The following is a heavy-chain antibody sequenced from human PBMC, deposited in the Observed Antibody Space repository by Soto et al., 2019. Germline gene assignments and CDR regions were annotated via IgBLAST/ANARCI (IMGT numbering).Heavy chain of an antibody. CDR1: GYTFTSYG. V-gene: IGHV1-18*01. CDR2: ISAYNGNT. D-gene: IGHD6-19*01. J-gene: IGHJ6*03. Sequence: QVQLVQSGAEVKKPGASVKVSCKASGYTFTSYGISWVRQAPGQGLEWMGWISAYNGNTNYAQKVPGRVTMTTDTTTSTAYKELRSLRSDDTAVYYCARESADYYYYYMDVWGKGTTVTVSS. CDR3: ARESADYYYYYMDV.